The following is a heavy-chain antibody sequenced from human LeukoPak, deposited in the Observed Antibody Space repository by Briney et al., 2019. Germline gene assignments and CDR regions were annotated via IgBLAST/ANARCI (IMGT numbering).Heavy chain of an antibody. CDR2: IDWDDDK. CDR3: GRTCTEVTPHY. J-gene: IGHJ4*02. V-gene: IGHV2-70*17. Sequence: SGPALVKPTQTLTLTLTFSGFSLSTSGMCVSWIRQPPGKALEWLARIDWDDDKFYSTSLKTRLTISKDTSKNQVVLTLTNVDPADTATYYCGRTCTEVTPHYWGQGTLVTVSS. D-gene: IGHD4-23*01. CDR1: GFSLSTSGMC.